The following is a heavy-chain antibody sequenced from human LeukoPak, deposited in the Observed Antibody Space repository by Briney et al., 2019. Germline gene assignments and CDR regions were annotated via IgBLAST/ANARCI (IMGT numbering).Heavy chain of an antibody. Sequence: PSETLSLTCTVSGGSISNYYWSWIRQPPGKGLEWIGYVHYSGSTNYNLALKSRVTISVDTSKNQFSLKLSSVTAADTAVYYCARTREEMAPFDAFDIWGQGTMVTVSS. J-gene: IGHJ3*02. CDR3: ARTREEMAPFDAFDI. V-gene: IGHV4-59*01. CDR2: VHYSGST. D-gene: IGHD5-24*01. CDR1: GGSISNYY.